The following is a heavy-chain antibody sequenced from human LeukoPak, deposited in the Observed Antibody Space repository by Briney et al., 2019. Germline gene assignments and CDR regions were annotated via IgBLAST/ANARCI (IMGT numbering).Heavy chain of an antibody. J-gene: IGHJ4*02. CDR2: VKQDGSET. Sequence: PGGSLRLSCAASGLTFSRYWMTWFRQAPGKGLEWVASVKQDGSETYYVDSVKGRFTISRDNAKNSLYLLMNSLRAEDTAVYYCARDSDARNWNGLFDNWGQGTLVTVSS. D-gene: IGHD1-1*01. CDR1: GLTFSRYW. V-gene: IGHV3-7*01. CDR3: ARDSDARNWNGLFDN.